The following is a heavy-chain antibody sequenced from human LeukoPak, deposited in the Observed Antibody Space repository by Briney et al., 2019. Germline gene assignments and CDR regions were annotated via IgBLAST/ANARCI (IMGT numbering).Heavy chain of an antibody. V-gene: IGHV3-30-3*01. CDR2: ISYDGSNK. J-gene: IGHJ4*02. D-gene: IGHD2/OR15-2a*01. Sequence: GGSLRLSCAASGFTFSSYAMHWVRQAPGKGLEWVAVISYDGSNKYYADSVKGRFTISRDNSKNTLYLQMNSLRAEDTAVYYCFYRLSNGNAYDYWGQGTLVTVSS. CDR1: GFTFSSYA. CDR3: FYRLSNGNAYDY.